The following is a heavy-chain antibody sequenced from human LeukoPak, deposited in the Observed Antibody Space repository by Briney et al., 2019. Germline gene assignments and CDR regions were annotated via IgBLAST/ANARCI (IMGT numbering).Heavy chain of an antibody. V-gene: IGHV4-59*12. CDR3: ARSPTKRVTEHN. CDR2: IYYSGRT. J-gene: IGHJ4*02. D-gene: IGHD5-18*01. CDR1: GGSISSYY. Sequence: SETLSLTCTVSGGSISSYYWSWIRQPPGKGLEWIGYIYYSGRTNYNPSLKSRVTVSADKSKNQFSLKLTSVTAADTAVYYCARSPTKRVTEHNWGQGTLVTVSS.